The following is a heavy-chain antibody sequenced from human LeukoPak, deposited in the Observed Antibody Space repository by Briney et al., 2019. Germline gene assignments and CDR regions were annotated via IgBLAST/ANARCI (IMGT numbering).Heavy chain of an antibody. CDR2: IIPIFGTA. CDR3: ATNRYGDYGNWFDP. D-gene: IGHD4-17*01. Sequence: GASVKVSCKASGGTFSSYAISWVRQAPGQGLEWMGRIIPIFGTANYAQKFQGRVTVATDESTSTAYMELSSLRSEDTAVYYCATNRYGDYGNWFDPWGQGTLVTVSS. V-gene: IGHV1-69*05. CDR1: GGTFSSYA. J-gene: IGHJ5*02.